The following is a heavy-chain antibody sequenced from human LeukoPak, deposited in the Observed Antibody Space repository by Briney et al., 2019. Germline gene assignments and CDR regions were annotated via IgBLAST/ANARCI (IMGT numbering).Heavy chain of an antibody. CDR1: GIPFSHAW. CDR3: AKDDVTSGSLYYFDY. D-gene: IGHD1-26*01. V-gene: IGHV3-23*01. CDR2: ISGSGGST. J-gene: IGHJ4*02. Sequence: GGSLRLSCVASGIPFSHAWMSWVRQAPGKGLEWVSVISGSGGSTYYADSVKGRFTISRDNSKNTLYLQMNSLRVEDTAVYYCAKDDVTSGSLYYFDYWGQGTLVTVSS.